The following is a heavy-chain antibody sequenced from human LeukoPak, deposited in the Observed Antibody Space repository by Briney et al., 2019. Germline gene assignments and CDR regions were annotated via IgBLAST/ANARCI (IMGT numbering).Heavy chain of an antibody. CDR3: AKDQKSIAATGYDY. V-gene: IGHV3-23*01. J-gene: IGHJ4*02. CDR1: GFTFCNYA. Sequence: GGSLRLSCAASGFTFCNYAMIWVRQGPGKGLEWVSTISGSGGSTYYADSLKGRFTIPRDNSKNTVFLQMNSLIADDTAVYFCAKDQKSIAATGYDYWGQGTLVTVSS. D-gene: IGHD6-13*01. CDR2: ISGSGGST.